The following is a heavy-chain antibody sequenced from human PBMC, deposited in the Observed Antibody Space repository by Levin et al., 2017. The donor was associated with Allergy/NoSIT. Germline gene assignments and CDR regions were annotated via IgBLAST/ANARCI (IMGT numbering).Heavy chain of an antibody. D-gene: IGHD4-17*01. CDR2: IKSKTDGGTT. V-gene: IGHV3-15*01. CDR1: GFTFSNAW. Sequence: PGGSLRLSCAASGFTFSNAWMSWVRQAPGKGLEWVGRIKSKTDGGTTDYAAPVKGRFTISRDDSKNTLYLQMNSLKTEDTAVYYCTTSVDYGDLDAFDIWGQGTMVTVSS. CDR3: TTSVDYGDLDAFDI. J-gene: IGHJ3*02.